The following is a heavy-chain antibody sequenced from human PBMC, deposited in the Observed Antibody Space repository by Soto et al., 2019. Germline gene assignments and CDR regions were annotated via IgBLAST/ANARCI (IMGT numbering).Heavy chain of an antibody. CDR2: ISYDGSNK. D-gene: IGHD1-26*01. V-gene: IGHV3-30-3*01. Sequence: QVQLVESGGCVVQPGRSRRLSCPASGFTFSSYAIHWVRKAPGKGLEWVAVISYDGSNKYYADSVKGLFTISRDKSKNTLYLHMNSRRAEDTAVYYCARDLRIVGATWDYWGQGTLVTVSS. CDR1: GFTFSSYA. CDR3: ARDLRIVGATWDY. J-gene: IGHJ4*02.